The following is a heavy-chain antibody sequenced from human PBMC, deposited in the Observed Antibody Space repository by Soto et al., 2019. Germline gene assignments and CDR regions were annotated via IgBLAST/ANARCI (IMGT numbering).Heavy chain of an antibody. J-gene: IGHJ4*02. D-gene: IGHD3-22*01. CDR3: AREFIPYYDSSGTFDY. CDR1: GGSISSDY. V-gene: IGHV4-59*01. CDR2: IYYSGST. Sequence: PSETLSLTCTVSGGSISSDYWSWIRQPPGKGLEWIGYIYYSGSTNYNPSLKSRVTISVDTSKDQFSLKLSSVTAADTAVYYCAREFIPYYDSSGTFDYWGQGTLVTVSS.